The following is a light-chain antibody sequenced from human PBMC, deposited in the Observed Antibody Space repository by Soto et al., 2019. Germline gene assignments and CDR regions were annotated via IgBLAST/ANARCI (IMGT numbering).Light chain of an antibody. J-gene: IGKJ4*01. CDR3: RQYNHLPLS. CDR1: QGLGTN. CDR2: AAS. Sequence: TVMTQSLATLSVSPGERATLSCRASQGLGTNLAWFQQRPGQAPRLLIYAASTRATGVPARFSGSGSETEFTLTITTLHSEDFAAYYCRQYNHLPLSVGVGPKVEIK. V-gene: IGKV3-15*01.